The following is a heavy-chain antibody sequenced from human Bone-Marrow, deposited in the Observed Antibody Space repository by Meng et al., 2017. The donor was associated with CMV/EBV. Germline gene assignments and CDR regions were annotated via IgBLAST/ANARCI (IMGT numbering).Heavy chain of an antibody. CDR2: ISGSGGST. D-gene: IGHD3-3*01. CDR1: GFTFSSYA. J-gene: IGHJ4*02. V-gene: IGHV3-23*01. Sequence: GESLKISCAASGFTFSSYAMSWVRQAPRKGLEWVSAISGSGGSTYYADSVKGRFTISRDNSKNTLYLQMNSLRAEDTAVYYCAKSDTISVFYYFDYWGPGTLVTGSS. CDR3: AKSDTISVFYYFDY.